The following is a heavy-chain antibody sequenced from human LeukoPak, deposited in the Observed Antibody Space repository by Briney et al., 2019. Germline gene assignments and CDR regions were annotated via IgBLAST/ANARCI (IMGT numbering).Heavy chain of an antibody. J-gene: IGHJ5*02. D-gene: IGHD2-15*01. V-gene: IGHV3-21*01. CDR2: ISGSSSYI. CDR3: ASCCSGAGGFDP. CDR1: GFTFGSYS. Sequence: PGGSLRLSCAASGFTFGSYSMNWVRQAPGKGLEWVSSISGSSSYIYYADSVKGRFTISRDNAKNSLYLQMNSLRAEDTAVYYCASCCSGAGGFDPWGQGTLVTVSS.